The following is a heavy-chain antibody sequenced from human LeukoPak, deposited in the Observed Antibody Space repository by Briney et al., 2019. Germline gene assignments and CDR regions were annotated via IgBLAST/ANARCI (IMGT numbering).Heavy chain of an antibody. Sequence: GGSLRLSCGASGFTFSSYAMSWVRQTLGRGLKWVAGVSPSGGRTIYADSAEGRFAISRDNSNDTVYLQLSSLRAEDSALYYCAKVRGVYCSSPACYYYDAWGQGTPVTVSS. D-gene: IGHD2-2*01. V-gene: IGHV3-23*01. J-gene: IGHJ4*02. CDR2: VSPSGGRT. CDR3: AKVRGVYCSSPACYYYDA. CDR1: GFTFSSYA.